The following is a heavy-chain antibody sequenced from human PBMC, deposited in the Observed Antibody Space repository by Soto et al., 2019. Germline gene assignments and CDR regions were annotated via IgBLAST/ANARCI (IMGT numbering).Heavy chain of an antibody. D-gene: IGHD3-10*01. CDR1: GFTFSRYS. J-gene: IGHJ6*03. CDR3: ARSDYPLLRYYMDV. CDR2: ISSNGGST. Sequence: PGGSLRLSCAASGFTFSRYSMHWVRQAPGKGLEYVSAISSNGGSTYYANSVKGRFTISRDNSKNTLYLQMGSLRAEDMAVYYCARSDYPLLRYYMDVWGKGTTVTVSS. V-gene: IGHV3-64*01.